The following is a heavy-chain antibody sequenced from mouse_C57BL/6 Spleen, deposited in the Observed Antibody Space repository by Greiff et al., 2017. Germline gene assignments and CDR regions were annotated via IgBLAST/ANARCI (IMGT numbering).Heavy chain of an antibody. CDR2: IYPGSGST. D-gene: IGHD2-14*01. J-gene: IGHJ4*01. CDR1: GYTFTSYW. Sequence: QVQLQQPGAELVKPGASVKMSCKASGYTFTSYWITWVKQRPGQGLEWIGDIYPGSGSTNYNEKFKSKATLTVDTSSSTAYMQLSSLTSEDSAVYYCARRSLWVRRDAMDYWGQGTSGTVSS. CDR3: ARRSLWVRRDAMDY. V-gene: IGHV1-55*01.